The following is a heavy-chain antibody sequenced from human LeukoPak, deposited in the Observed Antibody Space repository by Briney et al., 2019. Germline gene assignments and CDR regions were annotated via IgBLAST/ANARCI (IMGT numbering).Heavy chain of an antibody. CDR2: IYYSGST. D-gene: IGHD4-17*01. CDR1: GGSFSGYY. V-gene: IGHV4-34*01. Sequence: SETLSLTCAVYGGSFSGYYWSWIRQPPGKGLEWIGSIYYSGSTYYNPSLKSRVTISVDTSKNQFSLKLSSVTAADTAVYYCEYGDPAFDYWGQGTLVTVSS. CDR3: EYGDPAFDY. J-gene: IGHJ4*02.